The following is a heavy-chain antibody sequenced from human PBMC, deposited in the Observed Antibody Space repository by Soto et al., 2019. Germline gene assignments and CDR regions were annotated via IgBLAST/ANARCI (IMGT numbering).Heavy chain of an antibody. CDR1: GGSISSYY. J-gene: IGHJ5*02. CDR3: ARGVVRGHWFDP. Sequence: SETLSLTCTVSGGSISSYYWSWIRQPPGKGLEWIGYIYYSGSTNYNPSLKSRVTISVDTSKNQFSLKLSSVTAADTAVYYCARGVVRGHWFDPWGQGTLVTVSS. CDR2: IYYSGST. D-gene: IGHD3-10*01. V-gene: IGHV4-59*01.